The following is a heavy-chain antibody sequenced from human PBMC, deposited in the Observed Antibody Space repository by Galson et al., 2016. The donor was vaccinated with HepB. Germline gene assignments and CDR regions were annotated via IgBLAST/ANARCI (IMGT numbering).Heavy chain of an antibody. V-gene: IGHV1-18*01. Sequence: SVKVSCKASGYTFATHGISWVRQAPGEGLEWMGWVRVFDGHTDYAQKFQDRVSMTTDTFTNTAYMELRSLRYDDTAIYFCAREQSSSWSPFDYWGQGTLVAVSS. CDR3: AREQSSSWSPFDY. D-gene: IGHD6-13*01. J-gene: IGHJ4*02. CDR1: GYTFATHG. CDR2: VRVFDGHT.